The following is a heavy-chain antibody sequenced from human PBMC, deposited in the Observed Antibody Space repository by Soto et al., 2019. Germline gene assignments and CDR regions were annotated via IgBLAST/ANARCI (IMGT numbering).Heavy chain of an antibody. Sequence: LRLSCAASGFNFRGYGMHWVRQAPGKGLEWVAITRHDGSNTYYADSVRGRFTISRDNSKNTLYLQMNSLRVEDTAVYYCARDGVGATTYFGYFDYWGQGTPVTVSS. D-gene: IGHD1-26*01. J-gene: IGHJ4*02. V-gene: IGHV3-33*01. CDR2: TRHDGSNT. CDR1: GFNFRGYG. CDR3: ARDGVGATTYFGYFDY.